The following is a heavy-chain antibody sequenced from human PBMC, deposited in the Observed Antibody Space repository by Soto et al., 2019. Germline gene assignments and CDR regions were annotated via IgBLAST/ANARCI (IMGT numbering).Heavy chain of an antibody. D-gene: IGHD6-19*01. J-gene: IGHJ4*02. Sequence: QVQLLQSGAEVKKPGASVKVACKASGYTFADYAIHWVRLAPGQSLEWMGWINGGDGGTKYSQNFQDKVTFTRDTSATTAYMELNSRSSEDTAVYYCAQSSGWYALHYWGQGTLVTVSS. CDR2: INGGDGGT. V-gene: IGHV1-3*01. CDR3: AQSSGWYALHY. CDR1: GYTFADYA.